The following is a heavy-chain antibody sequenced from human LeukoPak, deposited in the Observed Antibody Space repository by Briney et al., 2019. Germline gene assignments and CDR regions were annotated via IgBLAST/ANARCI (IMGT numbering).Heavy chain of an antibody. CDR2: IYSGGST. V-gene: IGHV3-66*01. CDR1: GITVSSNF. J-gene: IGHJ6*03. D-gene: IGHD3-10*01. CDR3: ASITMVRGRGYYYYMDV. Sequence: GGSLRLSCAASGITVSSNFMSWVRQAPGKGLEWVSVIYSGGSTYYADSVKGRFTISRDNSKNTLYLQMNSLRAEDTAVYYCASITMVRGRGYYYYMDVWGKGTTVTVSS.